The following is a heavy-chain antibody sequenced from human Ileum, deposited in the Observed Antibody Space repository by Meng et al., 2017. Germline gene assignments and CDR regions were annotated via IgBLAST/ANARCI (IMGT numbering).Heavy chain of an antibody. D-gene: IGHD1-26*01. CDR1: GYTFTNYY. CDR3: AREDSYSGSKSDAFEI. J-gene: IGHJ3*02. Sequence: SVKVSCKASGYTFTNYYMHWVRQAPAQGLEWMGIIHPSDGSTSNAQKLQGRVTMTRDTSTSTVYMELSSLRSKDTAVYYCAREDSYSGSKSDAFEIWGQGTMVTVSS. V-gene: IGHV1-46*01. CDR2: IHPSDGST.